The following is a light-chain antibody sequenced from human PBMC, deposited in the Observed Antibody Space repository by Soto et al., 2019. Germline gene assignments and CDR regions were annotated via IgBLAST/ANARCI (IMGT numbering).Light chain of an antibody. CDR1: QSVRSN. J-gene: IGKJ2*01. CDR3: QQYNNWPRT. CDR2: GAS. V-gene: IGKV3-15*01. Sequence: EIGMTQSPATLSVSPGDRATLSCRASQSVRSNLAWYQQKPGQAPRLLIYGASTRATGNPARFSGSGSGTEFTLTISSLQSEDFALYYCQQYNNWPRTFGQGTKLEIK.